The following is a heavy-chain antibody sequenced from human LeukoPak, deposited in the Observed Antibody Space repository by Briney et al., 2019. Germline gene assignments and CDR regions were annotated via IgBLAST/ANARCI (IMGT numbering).Heavy chain of an antibody. J-gene: IGHJ6*03. Sequence: SETLSLTCTVSGGPISSYYWSWIRQPPGKGLEWIGYIYYSGSTNYNPSLKSRVTISVDTSKNQFSLKLSSVTAADTAVYYCARVKGDYYHYYMDVWVKGTTVTVSS. D-gene: IGHD3-16*01. CDR3: ARVKGDYYHYYMDV. V-gene: IGHV4-59*01. CDR1: GGPISSYY. CDR2: IYYSGST.